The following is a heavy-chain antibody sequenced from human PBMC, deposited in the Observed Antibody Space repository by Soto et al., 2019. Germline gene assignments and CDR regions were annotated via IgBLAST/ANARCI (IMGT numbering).Heavy chain of an antibody. CDR2: MNPNSGNT. CDR1: GYTFTSYD. V-gene: IGHV1-8*01. Sequence: ASVKVSCKASGYTFTSYDINWVRQATGQGLEWMGWMNPNSGNTGYAQKFQGRVTMTRNSLYLQMNRLRAEDAAIYYCARDNDGAQYSNSYNDYWGQGTRVTVSS. D-gene: IGHD1-26*01. CDR3: ARDNDGAQYSNSYNDY. J-gene: IGHJ4*02.